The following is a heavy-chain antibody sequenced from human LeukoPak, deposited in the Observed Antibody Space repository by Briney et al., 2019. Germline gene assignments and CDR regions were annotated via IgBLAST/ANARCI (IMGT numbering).Heavy chain of an antibody. J-gene: IGHJ5*02. V-gene: IGHV4-34*01. CDR3: ARGHEGVVVAATNWFDP. CDR1: GGSFNGYY. Sequence: SETLSLTCAVYGGSFNGYYWSWIRQPPGKGLEWIGEINHSGSTNYNPSLKSRVTISVDTSKNQFSLKLSSVTAADTAVYYCARGHEGVVVAATNWFDPWGQGTLVTVSS. D-gene: IGHD2-15*01. CDR2: INHSGST.